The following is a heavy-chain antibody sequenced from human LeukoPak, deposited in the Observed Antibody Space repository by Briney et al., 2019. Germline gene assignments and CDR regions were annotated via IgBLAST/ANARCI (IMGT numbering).Heavy chain of an antibody. CDR3: ARTGSGWKRGFDY. CDR2: IYYSGST. Sequence: PSETLSLTCTVSGGSISSYYWSWIRQPPGKGLEWIGYIYYSGSTNYNPSLKSRVTISVDTSKNQFSLKLSSVTAADTAVYYCARTGSGWKRGFDYWGQGTLVTVSS. V-gene: IGHV4-59*01. CDR1: GGSISSYY. D-gene: IGHD6-19*01. J-gene: IGHJ4*02.